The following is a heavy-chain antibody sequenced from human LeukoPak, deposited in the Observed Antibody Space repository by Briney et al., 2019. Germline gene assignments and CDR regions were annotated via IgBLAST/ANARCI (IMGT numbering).Heavy chain of an antibody. J-gene: IGHJ5*02. D-gene: IGHD3-16*01. CDR2: INHSGST. Sequence: PSETLSLTCAVYGGSFSGYYWSWIRQPPGKGLEWIGEINHSGSTNYNPSLKSRVTISVDTSKNQFSLKLSSVTAADTAVYYCARGKPLLRLFGPWGQGTLVTVSS. CDR1: GGSFSGYY. V-gene: IGHV4-34*01. CDR3: ARGKPLLRLFGP.